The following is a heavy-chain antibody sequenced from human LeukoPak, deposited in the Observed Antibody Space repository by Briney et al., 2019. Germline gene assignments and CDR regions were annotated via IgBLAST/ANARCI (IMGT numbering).Heavy chain of an antibody. D-gene: IGHD3-10*01. V-gene: IGHV1-24*01. CDR1: GYTLTELS. CDR2: FDPEDGET. J-gene: IGHJ4*01. Sequence: GASVKVSCKVSGYTLTELSMHWVRQAPGKGLEWMGGFDPEDGETIYAQKFQGRVTMTEDTSTDTAYMELSSLRSEDTAVYYCASATMVQGALDYWGQGTLVTVSS. CDR3: ASATMVQGALDY.